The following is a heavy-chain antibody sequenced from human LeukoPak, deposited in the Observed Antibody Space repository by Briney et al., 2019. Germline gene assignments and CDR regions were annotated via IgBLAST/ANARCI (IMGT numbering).Heavy chain of an antibody. CDR1: GYTFTAYY. D-gene: IGHD1-14*01. CDR3: ARGGQGRTLDY. J-gene: IGHJ4*02. V-gene: IGHV1-2*02. CDR2: INPNSGDT. Sequence: ASVKVSCKATGYTFTAYYIHWVRPARGQGLEGMGWINPNSGDTKYEQQFQGRVTKNRDTSNSTAYMEGSRLIFVDTCVYYCARGGQGRTLDYWGQGTLVTVSS.